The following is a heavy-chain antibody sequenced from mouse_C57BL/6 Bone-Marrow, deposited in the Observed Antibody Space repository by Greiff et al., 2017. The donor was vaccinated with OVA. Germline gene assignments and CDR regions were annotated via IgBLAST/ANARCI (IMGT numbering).Heavy chain of an antibody. CDR1: GFTFSSYG. CDR3: ARRELRPYYFDY. J-gene: IGHJ2*01. V-gene: IGHV5-6*01. D-gene: IGHD3-2*02. CDR2: ISSGGSYT. Sequence: EVQGVESGGDLVKPGGSLKLSCAASGFTFSSYGMSWVRQTPDKRLEWVATISSGGSYTYYPDSVKGRFTISRDNAKNTLYLQRSSLKSEDTAMYYCARRELRPYYFDYWGQGTTLTVSS.